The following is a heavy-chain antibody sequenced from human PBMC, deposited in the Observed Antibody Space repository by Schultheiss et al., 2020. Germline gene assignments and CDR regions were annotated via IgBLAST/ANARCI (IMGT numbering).Heavy chain of an antibody. CDR3: ARAAYSGSYSWFDP. Sequence: SETLSLTCAVYGGSFSGYYWSWIRQPPGKGLEWIGEINHSGSTNYNPSLKSRVTISVDKSKNQFSLKLSSVTAADTAVYYCARAAYSGSYSWFDPWGQGTLVTVSS. CDR1: GGSFSGYY. V-gene: IGHV4-34*01. J-gene: IGHJ5*02. D-gene: IGHD1-26*01. CDR2: INHSGST.